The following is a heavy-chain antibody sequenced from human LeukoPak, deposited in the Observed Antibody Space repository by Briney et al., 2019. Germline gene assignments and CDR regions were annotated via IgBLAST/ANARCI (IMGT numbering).Heavy chain of an antibody. Sequence: SETLSLTCTVSGGLISSGSYYWSWIRQPPGKGLEWIGEINHSGSTNYNPSLKSRVTISVDTSKNQFSLKLSSVTAADTAVYYCARGFYFDYRGQGTLVTVSS. CDR2: INHSGST. CDR1: GGLISSGSYY. V-gene: IGHV4-39*07. CDR3: ARGFYFDY. J-gene: IGHJ4*02.